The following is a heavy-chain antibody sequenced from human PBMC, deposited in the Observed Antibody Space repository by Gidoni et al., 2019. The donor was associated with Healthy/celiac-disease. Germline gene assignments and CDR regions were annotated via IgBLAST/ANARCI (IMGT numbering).Heavy chain of an antibody. D-gene: IGHD6-19*01. Sequence: QVQLVESGGGVVQPGRSLRLSCAASGFTFSSYGMHWVGTAPGKGMEWVAVIWYDGSNKYYADSVKGRFTISRENSKNTLYLQMNSLRAEDTAVYYCARDVDARVVAGTFGYYYYYYGMDVWGQGTTVTVSS. CDR3: ARDVDARVVAGTFGYYYYYYGMDV. V-gene: IGHV3-33*01. CDR2: IWYDGSNK. CDR1: GFTFSSYG. J-gene: IGHJ6*02.